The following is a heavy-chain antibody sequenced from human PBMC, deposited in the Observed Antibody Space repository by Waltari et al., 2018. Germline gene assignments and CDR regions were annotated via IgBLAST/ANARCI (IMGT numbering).Heavy chain of an antibody. CDR2: IYYSGST. CDR1: GGSISSSSYY. J-gene: IGHJ4*02. V-gene: IGHV4-39*01. Sequence: QLQLQESGPGMVKPSETLSLTCTVSGGSISSSSYYWGRLRQPPGKGLEWIGSIYYSGSTYYNPSLKSRVTISVDTSKNQFSLKLSSVTAADTAVYYCARHSGRLKDSESYWISYYFDYWGQGTLVTVSS. D-gene: IGHD1-26*01. CDR3: ARHSGRLKDSESYWISYYFDY.